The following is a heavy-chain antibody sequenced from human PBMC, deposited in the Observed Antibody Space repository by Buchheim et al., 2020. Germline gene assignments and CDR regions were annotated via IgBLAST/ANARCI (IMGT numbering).Heavy chain of an antibody. D-gene: IGHD1-14*01. CDR1: GDSISSRDW. V-gene: IGHV4-4*02. CDR3: ARNGPYNLDN. CDR2: IYHGGGT. Sequence: QVQLQESGPGLVKTSGTLSLTCAVSGDSISSRDWWSWVRQPPGKGLEWIGDIYHGGGTNYNPSLKSRVTISVDTSTNQFSLKLSTVTAADAAVYYCARNGPYNLDNWGQGT. J-gene: IGHJ4*02.